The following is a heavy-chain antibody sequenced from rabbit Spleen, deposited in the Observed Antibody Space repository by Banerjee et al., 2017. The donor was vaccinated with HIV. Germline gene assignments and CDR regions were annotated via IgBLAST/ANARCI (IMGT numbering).Heavy chain of an antibody. V-gene: IGHV1S40*01. D-gene: IGHD4-1*01. CDR2: IDTDVGSI. CDR1: GFSFSGCW. CDR3: ARDLAGVIGWNFDL. J-gene: IGHJ4*01. Sequence: QSLEESGGDLVKPGASRILTCTASGFSFSGCWMSWVRQAPGKRPEWIGSIDTDVGSIFYASWAKGRFTISKTSSTTVPLQMTSLTAADTATYFCARDLAGVIGWNFDLWGPGTLVTVS.